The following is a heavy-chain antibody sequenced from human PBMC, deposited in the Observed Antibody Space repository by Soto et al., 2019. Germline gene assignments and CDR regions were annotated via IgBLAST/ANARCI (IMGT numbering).Heavy chain of an antibody. D-gene: IGHD6-19*01. J-gene: IGHJ6*02. CDR2: MYNTGRT. V-gene: IGHV4-59*01. CDR3: ARGIEGWYQGRYYYGMDV. CDR1: GGSISRYY. Sequence: SETLSLTCIVSGGSISRYYWSWILQPPGKGLEWIGYMYNTGRTVYNPSFKSRVTISVDTSKNQFSLQLDSVTAADTAVYYCARGIEGWYQGRYYYGMDVRGQGTTVTVSS.